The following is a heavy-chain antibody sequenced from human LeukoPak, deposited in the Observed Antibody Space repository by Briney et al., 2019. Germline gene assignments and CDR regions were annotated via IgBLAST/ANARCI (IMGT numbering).Heavy chain of an antibody. J-gene: IGHJ6*02. CDR1: GFTFSSYA. CDR2: ISYDGSNK. CDR3: ARGRNQLLLYYYGMDV. D-gene: IGHD2-2*01. V-gene: IGHV3-30-3*01. Sequence: SGGSLRLSCAASGFTFSSYAMHWVRQAPGKGLEWVAVISYDGSNKYYADSVKGRFTISRDNSKNTLYLQMNSLIAEDTAVYYCARGRNQLLLYYYGMDVWGQGTTVTVSS.